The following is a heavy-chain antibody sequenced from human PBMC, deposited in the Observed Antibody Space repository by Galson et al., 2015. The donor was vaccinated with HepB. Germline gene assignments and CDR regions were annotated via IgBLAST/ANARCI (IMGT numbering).Heavy chain of an antibody. CDR1: GFTFSSYA. CDR3: ARGKVYYYYGMDV. J-gene: IGHJ6*02. Sequence: SLRLSCAASGFTFSSYAMHWVRRAPGKGLEYVSAISRNGGSTYDANSVKGRFTISRDNSKNTLYLQMGSLRAEDMAVYYCARGKVYYYYGMDVWGQGTTVTVSS. V-gene: IGHV3-64*01. CDR2: ISRNGGST.